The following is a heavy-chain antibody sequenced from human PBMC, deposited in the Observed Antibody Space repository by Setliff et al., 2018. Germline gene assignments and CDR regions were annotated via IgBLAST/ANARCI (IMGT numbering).Heavy chain of an antibody. D-gene: IGHD6-13*01. CDR1: GFTFSSYA. CDR3: ARGRGSSWSGIVNWFDP. V-gene: IGHV3-64*02. J-gene: IGHJ5*02. Sequence: GGSLRLSCAASGFTFSSYAMHWVRQDPGKGLEYVSAISSNGGSTYYADSVKGRFTISRDNSKNTLYLQMGSLRAEDMAVYYCARGRGSSWSGIVNWFDPWGQGTLVTVSS. CDR2: ISSNGGST.